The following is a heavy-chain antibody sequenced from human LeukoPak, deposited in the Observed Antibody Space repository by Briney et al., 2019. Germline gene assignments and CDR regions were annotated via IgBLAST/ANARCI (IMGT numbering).Heavy chain of an antibody. CDR3: ARWNDPTQNYYHYGMDV. V-gene: IGHV1-2*02. Sequence: AASVKVSCKASGYRFRGYYMYWVRQAPGQGLEWMGWINAKSGGSKYAQKFQGRVTMTSDTSISTANMELNSLRSNDTAVYYCARWNDPTQNYYHYGMDVWGQGTTVTVSS. J-gene: IGHJ6*02. CDR2: INAKSGGS. D-gene: IGHD1-1*01. CDR1: GYRFRGYY.